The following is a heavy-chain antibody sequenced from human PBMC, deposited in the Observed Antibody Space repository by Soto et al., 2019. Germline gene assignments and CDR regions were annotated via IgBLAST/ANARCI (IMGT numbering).Heavy chain of an antibody. D-gene: IGHD3-10*01. CDR3: ARKTYYFGSGTYDDGMDV. V-gene: IGHV1-18*04. Sequence: VQLVQSGSEVKKPGASVKVSCKASGFTFTSYGISWVRQAPGQGLEWMAWISIYNDNTKYAQKFQGRITMTTDTSTSTAYMELRSLRSDDTAVYYCARKTYYFGSGTYDDGMDVWGQGTTVTVSS. J-gene: IGHJ6*02. CDR1: GFTFTSYG. CDR2: ISIYNDNT.